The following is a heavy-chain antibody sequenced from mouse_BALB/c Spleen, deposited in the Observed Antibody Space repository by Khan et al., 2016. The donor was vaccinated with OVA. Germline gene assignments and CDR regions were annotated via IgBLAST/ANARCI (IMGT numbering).Heavy chain of an antibody. Sequence: VQLQQPGPELVKPGASVKVSCKASGYSFTDYNMFWVKQSHGKSLEWIGYIDPYNGGTSYNQKFKGKATLTVDKSSSTDFMHLSSLTSEDSAVFDCARTDYYGSSYYFDYRGQGTTLTVSS. J-gene: IGHJ2*01. V-gene: IGHV1S135*01. D-gene: IGHD1-1*01. CDR1: GYSFTDYN. CDR2: IDPYNGGT. CDR3: ARTDYYGSSYYFDY.